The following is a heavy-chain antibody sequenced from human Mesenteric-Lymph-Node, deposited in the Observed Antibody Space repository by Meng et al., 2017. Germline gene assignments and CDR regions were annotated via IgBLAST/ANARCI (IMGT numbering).Heavy chain of an antibody. CDR3: ARVPITMIVVVITTYFDY. CDR1: GYTFTGYY. CDR2: INPNSGGT. Sequence: GRLVQSGAEVKKPGASVKVSCKASGYTFTGYYMHWVRQAPGQGLEWMGRINPNSGGTNYAQKFQGRVTMTRDTSISTAYMELSRLRSDDTAVYYCARVPITMIVVVITTYFDYWGQGTLVTVSS. J-gene: IGHJ4*02. V-gene: IGHV1-2*06. D-gene: IGHD3-22*01.